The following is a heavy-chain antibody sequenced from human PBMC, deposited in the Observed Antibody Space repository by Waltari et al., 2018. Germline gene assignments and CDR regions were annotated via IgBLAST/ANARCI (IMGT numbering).Heavy chain of an antibody. Sequence: QVQLQQWGAGLVKPSETLSLTCAVYGGSFSGYYWSWNRQPPGKGPGWIGEINHSGSTNYNPSLKSRVTISVDTSKNQFSLKLSSVTAADTAVYYCARGLRYCGGDCYSKYYYYYYMDVWGKGTTVTVSS. CDR2: INHSGST. J-gene: IGHJ6*03. CDR1: GGSFSGYY. D-gene: IGHD2-21*01. CDR3: ARGLRYCGGDCYSKYYYYYYMDV. V-gene: IGHV4-34*01.